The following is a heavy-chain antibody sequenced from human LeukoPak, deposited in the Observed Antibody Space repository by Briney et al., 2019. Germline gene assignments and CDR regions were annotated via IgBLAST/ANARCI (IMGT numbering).Heavy chain of an antibody. CDR2: INPSGGST. V-gene: IGHV1-46*01. D-gene: IGHD2-2*01. J-gene: IGHJ5*02. Sequence: GASVKVSCKASGYTFTSYYIHWVRQAPGQGLEGRGIINPSGGSTSYAQKFQGRVTMTRDMSTSTVYMELSSLRSEDTAVYYCARALEPAATHNWFDPWGQGTLVTVSS. CDR3: ARALEPAATHNWFDP. CDR1: GYTFTSYY.